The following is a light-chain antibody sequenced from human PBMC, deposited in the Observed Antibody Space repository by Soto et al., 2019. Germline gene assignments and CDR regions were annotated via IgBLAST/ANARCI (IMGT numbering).Light chain of an antibody. CDR1: QSVSSTY. V-gene: IGKV3-11*01. J-gene: IGKJ4*01. Sequence: EIVLTQSPGTLSLSPGERATLSCRASQSVSSTYFAWYQQKPGQAPRLLIYDASNRATGIPARFSGSGSGTDFTITISSLEPEDFAVYYCQQRSNWPLTFGGGTKVDIK. CDR2: DAS. CDR3: QQRSNWPLT.